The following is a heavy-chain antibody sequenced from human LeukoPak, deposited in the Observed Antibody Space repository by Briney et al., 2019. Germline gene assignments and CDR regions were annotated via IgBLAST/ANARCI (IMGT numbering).Heavy chain of an antibody. D-gene: IGHD2-2*01. CDR3: ASHRNLGYCSSTSCYLDYYYGMDV. V-gene: IGHV1-3*01. CDR1: GYTFTNYA. Sequence: APVKVSCKASGYTFTNYAMHWVRQAPGQRLEWMGWINAGNGNTKYSQKFQGRVTITRDTSASTAYMELSSLRSEDTAVYYCASHRNLGYCSSTSCYLDYYYGMDVWGQGTTVTVSS. CDR2: INAGNGNT. J-gene: IGHJ6*02.